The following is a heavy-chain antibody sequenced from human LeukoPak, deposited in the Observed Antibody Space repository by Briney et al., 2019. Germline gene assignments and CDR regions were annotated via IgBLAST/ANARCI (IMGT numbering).Heavy chain of an antibody. J-gene: IGHJ4*02. Sequence: GGSLRLSCAASGFTFSTYNMNWVRQAPGKGLEWVSSISSTSSYIYYADSVKGRFTISRDNAKNSLYLQMNSLRAEDTAVYYCARDSYNYDSSGPFDYWGQGTLVTVSS. CDR1: GFTFSTYN. V-gene: IGHV3-21*01. D-gene: IGHD3-22*01. CDR3: ARDSYNYDSSGPFDY. CDR2: ISSTSSYI.